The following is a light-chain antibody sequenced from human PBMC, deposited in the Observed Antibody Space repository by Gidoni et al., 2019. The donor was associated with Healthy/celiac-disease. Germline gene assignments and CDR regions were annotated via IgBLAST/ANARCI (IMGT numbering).Light chain of an antibody. J-gene: IGKJ1*01. CDR3: QQYYSTRT. CDR2: WAS. Sequence: DIVMTQSPDSLAGSLGERATIHCKSSQSVLYSSNNKNYLAWYQQKPGQPPKLLIYWASTRESGVPDRFSGSGSGTDFTLTISSLQAEDVAVYYCQQYYSTRTFXQXTKVESK. CDR1: QSVLYSSNNKNY. V-gene: IGKV4-1*01.